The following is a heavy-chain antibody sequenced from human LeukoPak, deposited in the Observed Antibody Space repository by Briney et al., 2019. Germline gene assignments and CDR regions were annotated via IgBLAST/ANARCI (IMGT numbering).Heavy chain of an antibody. V-gene: IGHV1-2*02. D-gene: IGHD3-9*01. Sequence: GASVKVSCKASGYTFTGYYMHWVRQAPGQELEWMGWINPNSGGTNYAQKFQGRVTMTRDTSISTAYMELSRLRSDDTAVYYCATGYDILTGYYQYYFDYWGQGTLVTVSS. CDR3: ATGYDILTGYYQYYFDY. CDR2: INPNSGGT. CDR1: GYTFTGYY. J-gene: IGHJ4*02.